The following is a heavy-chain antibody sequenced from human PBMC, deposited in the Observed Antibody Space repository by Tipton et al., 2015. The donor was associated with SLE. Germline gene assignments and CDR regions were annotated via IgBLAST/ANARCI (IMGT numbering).Heavy chain of an antibody. CDR3: ARRTTRSSGYFGAFDI. Sequence: TLSLTCIVSGGSISSSSYYWGWIRQPPGKGLEWIGSIYYSGSTYYNPSLKSRVTISVDTSKNQFSLKLSSVIAAETAVYYCARRTTRSSGYFGAFDIWGQGTMVTVSS. V-gene: IGHV4-39*01. CDR1: GGSISSSSYY. CDR2: IYYSGST. J-gene: IGHJ3*02. D-gene: IGHD3-22*01.